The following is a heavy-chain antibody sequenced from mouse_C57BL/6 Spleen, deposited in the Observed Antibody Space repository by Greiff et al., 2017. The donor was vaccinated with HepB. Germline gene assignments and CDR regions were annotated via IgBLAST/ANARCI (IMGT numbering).Heavy chain of an antibody. V-gene: IGHV1-26*01. CDR1: GYTFTDYY. J-gene: IGHJ2*01. Sequence: EVQLQQSGPELVKPGASVKISCKASGYTFTDYYMNWVKQSHGKSLEWIGDINPNNGGTSYNQKFKGKATLTVDKSSSTAYMELRSLTSEDSAVYYCARGLPRVVAGGAYFDYWGQGTTLTVSS. D-gene: IGHD1-1*01. CDR2: INPNNGGT. CDR3: ARGLPRVVAGGAYFDY.